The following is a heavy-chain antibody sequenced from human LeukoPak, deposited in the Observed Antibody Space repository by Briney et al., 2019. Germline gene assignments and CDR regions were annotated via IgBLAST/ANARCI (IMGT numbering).Heavy chain of an antibody. CDR3: ARLNDFVRIFDY. J-gene: IGHJ4*02. Sequence: PGGSLRLSCAVAGFGFSSYSMVWVRQAPGKGLEWVSSISSSSSYMFYANSVKGRFTISRDNAKNSVYLQMNSLRADDTAVYFCARLNDFVRIFDYWGQGTLVTVSS. V-gene: IGHV3-21*06. D-gene: IGHD3-3*01. CDR2: ISSSSSYM. CDR1: GFGFSSYS.